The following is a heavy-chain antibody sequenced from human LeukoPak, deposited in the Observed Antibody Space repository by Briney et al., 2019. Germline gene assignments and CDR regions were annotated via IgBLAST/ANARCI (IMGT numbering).Heavy chain of an antibody. CDR2: ISGSGAST. CDR3: ARRRVTVVRGVDITSYYFDY. CDR1: GFTFSSYD. D-gene: IGHD3-10*01. J-gene: IGHJ4*02. Sequence: GGSLRLSCAVSGFTFSSYDMSWVRQAPGKGLEWVSAISGSGASTYYADSVKGRFTISRDNSKSTLYLQMNSLRAEDTAVYYCARRRVTVVRGVDITSYYFDYWGQGTLVTVSS. V-gene: IGHV3-23*01.